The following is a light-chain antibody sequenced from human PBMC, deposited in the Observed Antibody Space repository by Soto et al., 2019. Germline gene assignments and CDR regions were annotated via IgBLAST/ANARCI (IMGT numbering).Light chain of an antibody. CDR1: QSVSSNF. CDR3: QHYGTSPPT. J-gene: IGKJ1*01. Sequence: EIVLTQSPGTLSLSPGERATLSCKASQSVSSNFLAWYQRKPGQAPKLLIYGASYRATYIPYRSSGSGSWTDFTLTLTRLEPEHFAVYSCQHYGTSPPTFGQGTKVEI. V-gene: IGKV3-20*01. CDR2: GAS.